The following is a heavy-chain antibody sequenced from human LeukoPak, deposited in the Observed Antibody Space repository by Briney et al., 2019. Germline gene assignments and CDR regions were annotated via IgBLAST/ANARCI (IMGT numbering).Heavy chain of an antibody. CDR3: ARDLWDIVVVTAIQVTESSGWFDP. V-gene: IGHV1-18*01. D-gene: IGHD2-21*02. Sequence: ASVKVSCKASGYTFTSYGISWVRPAPGQGLEWMGWISAYNGNTNYAQKLQGRVTMTTDTSTSTAYMELRSLRSDDTAVYHCARDLWDIVVVTAIQVTESSGWFDPWGQGTLVTVSS. J-gene: IGHJ5*02. CDR1: GYTFTSYG. CDR2: ISAYNGNT.